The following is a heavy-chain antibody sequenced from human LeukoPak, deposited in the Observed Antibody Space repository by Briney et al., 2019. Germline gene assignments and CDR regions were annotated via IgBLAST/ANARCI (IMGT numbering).Heavy chain of an antibody. CDR2: INAGYGNT. CDR3: ARVVYSSGIFDY. J-gene: IGHJ4*02. Sequence: ASVKVSCKASGYTFTSYAMHWVRQAPGQRLEWMGWINAGYGNTKYSQKFQGRVTITRDTSTSTAYMELSSLRSEDTAVYYCARVVYSSGIFDYWGQGTLVTVSS. V-gene: IGHV1-3*01. CDR1: GYTFTSYA. D-gene: IGHD6-19*01.